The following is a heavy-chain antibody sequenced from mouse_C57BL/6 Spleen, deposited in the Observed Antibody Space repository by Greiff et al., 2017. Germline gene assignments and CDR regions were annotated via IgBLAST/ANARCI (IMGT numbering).Heavy chain of an antibody. D-gene: IGHD3-3*01. V-gene: IGHV1-81*01. Sequence: QVQLQQSGAELARPGASVKLSCKASGYTFTSYGISWVKQRTGQGLEWIGEIYPRSGNTYYNEKFKGKATLTADKSSSTAHMELRSLTSEDSAVYFCARRLGQDYFDYWGQGTTLTVSS. CDR3: ARRLGQDYFDY. CDR2: IYPRSGNT. J-gene: IGHJ2*01. CDR1: GYTFTSYG.